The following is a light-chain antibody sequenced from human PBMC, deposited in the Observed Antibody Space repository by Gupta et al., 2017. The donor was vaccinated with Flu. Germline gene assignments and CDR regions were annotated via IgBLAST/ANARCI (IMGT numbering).Light chain of an antibody. CDR3: QQYNSYSET. CDR2: KAS. Sequence: GDRVTITCRASQSISSWLAWYQQKPGQAPKLLIQKASNLESGVPSRFSGSGSGTEFTLTISSLQPDDFATYYCQQYNSYSETFGQGTKVEIK. J-gene: IGKJ1*01. V-gene: IGKV1-5*03. CDR1: QSISSW.